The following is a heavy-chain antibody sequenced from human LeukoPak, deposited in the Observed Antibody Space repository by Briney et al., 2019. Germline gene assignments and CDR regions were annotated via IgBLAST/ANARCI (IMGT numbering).Heavy chain of an antibody. CDR1: GYTFTSYD. D-gene: IGHD6-6*01. Sequence: APVKVSCKASGYTFTSYDINWVRQATGQGLEWMGWMNPNSGNTGYAQKFQGRVTITRNTSISTAYMELSSLRSEDTAVYYCARGSSRSPEFHAWGQGTLVTVSS. CDR2: MNPNSGNT. CDR3: ARGSSRSPEFHA. V-gene: IGHV1-8*03. J-gene: IGHJ4*02.